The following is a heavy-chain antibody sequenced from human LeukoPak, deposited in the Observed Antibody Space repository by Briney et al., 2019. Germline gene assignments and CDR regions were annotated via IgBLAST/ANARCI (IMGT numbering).Heavy chain of an antibody. Sequence: QTGGSLRLSCAGSGFIFNSHWMTWVRQAPGMGLGWVGNIRQDGNEKFYGEPVRGRFTNSRDNAKNSLYLQWNSLRAEDTAIYYCARVRTEWYIDLWGRGTLVTVSP. J-gene: IGHJ2*01. CDR3: ARVRTEWYIDL. V-gene: IGHV3-7*01. D-gene: IGHD2-8*02. CDR2: IRQDGNEK. CDR1: GFIFNSHW.